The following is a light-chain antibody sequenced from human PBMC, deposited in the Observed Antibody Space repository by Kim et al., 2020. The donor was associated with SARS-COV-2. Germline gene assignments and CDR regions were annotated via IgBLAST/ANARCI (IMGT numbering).Light chain of an antibody. CDR1: STNTGAGYD. Sequence: QSVLTQPPSVSGAPGQRVTISCTGSSTNTGAGYDVHWYQQLPGTPPKLLIYGNNNRPSGVPARISASKSGTSASLAITGLQAEDEADYYCQSYDTSLSGWVFGGGTQLTVL. J-gene: IGLJ3*02. V-gene: IGLV1-40*01. CDR2: GNN. CDR3: QSYDTSLSGWV.